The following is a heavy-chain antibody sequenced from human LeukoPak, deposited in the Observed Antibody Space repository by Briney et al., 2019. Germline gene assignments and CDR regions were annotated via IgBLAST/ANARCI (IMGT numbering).Heavy chain of an antibody. CDR1: GGSFSGYY. V-gene: IGHV4-34*01. CDR3: ARRGSGSYYTYYYYYMDV. D-gene: IGHD3-10*01. CDR2: INHSGST. J-gene: IGHJ6*03. Sequence: PSETLSLTCAVYGGSFSGYYWSWIRQPPGKGLEWIGEINHSGSTNYNPSLKSRVTISVDTSKNQFSLKLSSVTAADTAVYYCARRGSGSYYTYYYYYMDVWGKGTTVTISS.